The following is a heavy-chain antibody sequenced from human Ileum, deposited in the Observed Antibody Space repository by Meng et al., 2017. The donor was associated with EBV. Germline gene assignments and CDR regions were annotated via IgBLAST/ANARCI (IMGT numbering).Heavy chain of an antibody. CDR1: GFTFSSYG. Sequence: GGGLVRPGGPWRLSVAASGFTFSSYGLYWARQAPGKGLELVSSVSGGGGTYYADSVKGRFTISRDNSKNPLSLQMNSLRAEENAGWFRELLIPPNFDYWGQGTLVTVSS. CDR3: ELLIPPNFDY. CDR2: VSGGGGT. J-gene: IGHJ4*02. V-gene: IGHV3-23*01. D-gene: IGHD3-10*01.